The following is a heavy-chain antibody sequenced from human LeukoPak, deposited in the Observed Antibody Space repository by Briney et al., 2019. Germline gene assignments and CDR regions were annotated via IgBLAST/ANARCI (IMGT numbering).Heavy chain of an antibody. CDR2: IIPIFGTA. V-gene: IGHV1-69*05. D-gene: IGHD2-2*01. J-gene: IGHJ3*02. CDR3: ARNLGYCSRTSCLHFDAFDT. Sequence: SVKVSCKASGGTFSSYAISWVRQAPGQGLEWMGGIIPIFGTANYAQKFQGRVTITTDESTSTAYMELSSLRSEDTAVYYCARNLGYCSRTSCLHFDAFDTSGQGTMVTVSS. CDR1: GGTFSSYA.